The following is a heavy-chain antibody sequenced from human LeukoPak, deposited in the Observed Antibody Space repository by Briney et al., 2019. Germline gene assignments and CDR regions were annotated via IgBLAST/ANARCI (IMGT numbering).Heavy chain of an antibody. CDR3: ARRDGYRAYYFDY. J-gene: IGHJ4*02. V-gene: IGHV4-59*08. CDR2: ICYSGST. Sequence: SQTLSLTCTVSGGSISSYYWSWIRQPPGKGLEWIGYICYSGSTNSNPSLKSRVTISVDTSKNQFSLKLSSVTAADTAVYYCARRDGYRAYYFDYWGQGTLVTVSS. D-gene: IGHD5-24*01. CDR1: GGSISSYY.